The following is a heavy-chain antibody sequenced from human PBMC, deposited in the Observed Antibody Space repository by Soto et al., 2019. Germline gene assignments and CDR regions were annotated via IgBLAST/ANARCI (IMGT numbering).Heavy chain of an antibody. CDR3: ARAVYSSSPFDY. CDR2: INPNSGGT. D-gene: IGHD6-6*01. V-gene: IGHV1-2*02. Sequence: ASVKVSCKASGYTFTGYYMHWVRQAPGQGLEWMGWINPNSGGTNYAQKFQGRVTMTRDTSISTAYMELSRLRSDDTAVYYCARAVYSSSPFDYWGQGTLVTVSS. CDR1: GYTFTGYY. J-gene: IGHJ4*02.